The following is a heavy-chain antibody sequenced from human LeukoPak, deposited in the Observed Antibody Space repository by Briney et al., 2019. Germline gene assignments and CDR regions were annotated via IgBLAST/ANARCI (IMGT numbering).Heavy chain of an antibody. CDR2: INHSGST. V-gene: IGHV4-34*01. Sequence: PSETQSLTCAVYGGSFSRYYWSWIRQPPGKGLEWIGEINHSGSTNYNPSLKSRVTISVDTSKNQFSLKLSSVTAADTAVYYCARYYGSGSYHATSFDYWGQGTLVTLSS. CDR3: ARYYGSGSYHATSFDY. D-gene: IGHD3-10*01. J-gene: IGHJ4*02. CDR1: GGSFSRYY.